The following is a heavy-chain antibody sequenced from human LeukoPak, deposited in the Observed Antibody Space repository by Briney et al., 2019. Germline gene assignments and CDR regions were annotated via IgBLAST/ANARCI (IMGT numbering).Heavy chain of an antibody. V-gene: IGHV1-69*13. Sequence: SVKVSCKASGGTFSSYAISWVRQAPGQGLEWMGGIIPIFGTANYAQKFQGRVTITADESTSTAYMELSSLRSEDTAVYYCARLIGDYYDNSRSSYWHGHLDYWGQGALVTVSS. D-gene: IGHD3-22*01. CDR1: GGTFSSYA. CDR2: IIPIFGTA. J-gene: IGHJ4*02. CDR3: ARLIGDYYDNSRSSYWHGHLDY.